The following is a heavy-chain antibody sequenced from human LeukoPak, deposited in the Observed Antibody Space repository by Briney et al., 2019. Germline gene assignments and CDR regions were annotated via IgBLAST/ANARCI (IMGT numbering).Heavy chain of an antibody. J-gene: IGHJ3*02. V-gene: IGHV5-51*01. D-gene: IGHD3-16*01. Sequence: GESLKISCEGSGYRFTSYWIGWVRQMPGKGLEWMGVIYPADSDTRYTPSFQAHVTISVDKSISTASLQWSSLKDSDTDMYYCASRTGPGEIDAVDIWGQGTMVTVSS. CDR1: GYRFTSYW. CDR2: IYPADSDT. CDR3: ASRTGPGEIDAVDI.